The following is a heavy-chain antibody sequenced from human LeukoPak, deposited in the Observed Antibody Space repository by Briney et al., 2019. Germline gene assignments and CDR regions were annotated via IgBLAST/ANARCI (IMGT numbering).Heavy chain of an antibody. CDR1: GYTFASFG. V-gene: IGHV1-18*01. J-gene: IGHJ4*02. Sequence: ASVKVSCKASGYTFASFGISWVRQAPGQGLEWMGCVSAYNGNTNYAQTFQGRVTLTTDTSTSTAYTELRSLRSDDTAVYFCARGADSSSYYPTHYWGQGTLVTVSS. D-gene: IGHD3-22*01. CDR3: ARGADSSSYYPTHY. CDR2: VSAYNGNT.